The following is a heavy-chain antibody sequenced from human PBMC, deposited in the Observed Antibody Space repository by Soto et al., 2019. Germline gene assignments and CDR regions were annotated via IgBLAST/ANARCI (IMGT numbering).Heavy chain of an antibody. CDR3: AEGHENIKPYYIDV. Sequence: PGGSLRLSCAASGFTFRSYAMSWVRQAPGKGLEWVSAISGSGGSTYYADSVKGRFTISRDNSKNTLYLQMNSLRAEDTAVYYCAEGHENIKPYYIDVWGKGTTVTVS. J-gene: IGHJ6*03. V-gene: IGHV3-23*01. CDR2: ISGSGGST. CDR1: GFTFRSYA.